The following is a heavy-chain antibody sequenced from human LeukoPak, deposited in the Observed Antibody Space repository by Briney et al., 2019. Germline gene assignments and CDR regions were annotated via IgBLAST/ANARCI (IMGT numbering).Heavy chain of an antibody. D-gene: IGHD6-19*01. J-gene: IGHJ4*02. Sequence: SETLSLTCTVSGGSISSYYWSWIRQPPGKGLEWIGYIYYSGSTNYNPSLKSRVTISVDTSKNQSSLKLSSVTAADTAVFYCARGGSSGWPLDYWGQGTLVTVSS. CDR3: ARGGSSGWPLDY. CDR2: IYYSGST. V-gene: IGHV4-59*01. CDR1: GGSISSYY.